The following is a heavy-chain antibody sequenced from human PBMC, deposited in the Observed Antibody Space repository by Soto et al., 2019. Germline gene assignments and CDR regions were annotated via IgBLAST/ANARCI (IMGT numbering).Heavy chain of an antibody. CDR1: GYSFNSYW. J-gene: IGHJ6*02. CDR3: ARDIAVAAIPYTSCAMDV. Sequence: PGESLKISCKGSGYSFNSYWISWVRQMPGKGLEWMGRIDPSDSYTNYSPSFQGHVTISADKSISTAYLQWSSLKASDTARYYCARDIAVAAIPYTSCAMDVSGQGTTVTV. V-gene: IGHV5-10-1*01. D-gene: IGHD2-15*01. CDR2: IDPSDSYT.